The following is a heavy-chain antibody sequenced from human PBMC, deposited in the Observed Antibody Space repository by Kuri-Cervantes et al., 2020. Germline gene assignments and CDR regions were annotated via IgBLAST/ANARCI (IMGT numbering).Heavy chain of an antibody. D-gene: IGHD6-19*01. CDR3: ARHRIAVAAVDY. CDR2: IYHSGST. Sequence: LRLSCAVSGGSISSGGYSWSWIRQPPGKGLEWIGYIYHSGSTYYNPSLKSRVTISVGRSKNQFSLKLSSVTAADTAVYYCARHRIAVAAVDYWGQGTLVTVSS. V-gene: IGHV4-30-2*01. J-gene: IGHJ4*02. CDR1: GGSISSGGYS.